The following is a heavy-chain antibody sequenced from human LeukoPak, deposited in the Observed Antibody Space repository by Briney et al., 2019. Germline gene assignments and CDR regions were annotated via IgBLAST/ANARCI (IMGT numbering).Heavy chain of an antibody. J-gene: IGHJ4*02. CDR2: IYYSGST. CDR3: ARDQQLGYFDY. D-gene: IGHD6-6*01. V-gene: IGHV4-59*01. CDR1: GGSISSYY. Sequence: SEPLSLTCTVSGGSISSYYWSWIRQPPGKGLEWIGYIYYSGSTNYNPSLKSRVTIPVDTSKNQFSLNLSSVTAADTAVYYCARDQQLGYFDYWGQGTLVTVSS.